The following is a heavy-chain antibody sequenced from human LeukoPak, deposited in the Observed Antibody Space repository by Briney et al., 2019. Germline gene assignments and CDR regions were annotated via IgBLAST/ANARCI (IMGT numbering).Heavy chain of an antibody. CDR2: LYSGGIT. Sequence: PGGSLRLSCAASGFTFSNYWMTWVRQTPGRGLEWVSVLYSGGITYYADSVKGRFTISRDNSKNTLYLQMISLRAEDTAVYYCARDYSLSGSYSAFDVWGQGTLVTVSS. CDR1: GFTFSNYW. CDR3: ARDYSLSGSYSAFDV. J-gene: IGHJ3*01. D-gene: IGHD1-26*01. V-gene: IGHV3-66*01.